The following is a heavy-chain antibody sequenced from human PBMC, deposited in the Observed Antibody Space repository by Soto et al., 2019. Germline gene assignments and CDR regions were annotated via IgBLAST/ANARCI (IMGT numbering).Heavy chain of an antibody. CDR1: GYTFTSTW. D-gene: IGHD3-22*01. CDR3: ARVPYDSSGYHPFDY. CDR2: INPYGGAA. V-gene: IGHV1-46*01. Sequence: ASVKVSCKASGYTFTSTWMHWVRQAPGQGLEWMGIINPYGGAATYAEKFQGRVTMTRDTSTSTAYMELSSLRSEDTAVYYCARVPYDSSGYHPFDYWGQGTLVTVSS. J-gene: IGHJ4*02.